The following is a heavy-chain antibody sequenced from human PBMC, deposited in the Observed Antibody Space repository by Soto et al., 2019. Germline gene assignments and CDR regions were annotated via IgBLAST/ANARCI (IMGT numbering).Heavy chain of an antibody. CDR3: ARGSHCSGGSCYLT. V-gene: IGHV4-34*01. CDR1: GGSFSGYY. D-gene: IGHD2-15*01. Sequence: SETLSLTCAVYGGSFSGYYWSWIRQPPGKGLEWIGEINHSGSTDYNPSLKSRVTISVDTSKNQFSLKLSSVTAADTAVYYCARGSHCSGGSCYLTWGQGTLVTVAS. CDR2: INHSGST. J-gene: IGHJ4*02.